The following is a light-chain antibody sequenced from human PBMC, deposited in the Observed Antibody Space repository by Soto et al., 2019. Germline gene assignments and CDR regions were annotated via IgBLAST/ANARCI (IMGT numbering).Light chain of an antibody. CDR3: SSYTSSSALWV. Sequence: QSVLTQPASVSGSPGQSITISCTGTSSEVGAYNYVSWYQQHPGKAPKLMIYDVSDRPSGISNRFSGSKSGNTASLTISGLQAEDEADYYCSSYTSSSALWVFGTGTKVTVL. CDR2: DVS. V-gene: IGLV2-14*01. J-gene: IGLJ1*01. CDR1: SSEVGAYNY.